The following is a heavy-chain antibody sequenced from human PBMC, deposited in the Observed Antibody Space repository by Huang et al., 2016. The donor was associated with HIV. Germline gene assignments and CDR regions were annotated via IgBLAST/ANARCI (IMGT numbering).Heavy chain of an antibody. CDR2: IRYDGNND. CDR1: GFPFSAYG. V-gene: IGHV3-30*02. D-gene: IGHD6-13*01. J-gene: IGHJ3*01. Sequence: QVRLVESGGGVVQPGASLTLSCSASGFPFSAYGMDWVRQAPGKGLEWVSFIRYDGNNDYLIGSVKSRFTISRDNSNNTLFLRMNSLRPEDAAVYYCVKERGSSRARSSFDFWGQGTSVIVSS. CDR3: VKERGSSRARSSFDF.